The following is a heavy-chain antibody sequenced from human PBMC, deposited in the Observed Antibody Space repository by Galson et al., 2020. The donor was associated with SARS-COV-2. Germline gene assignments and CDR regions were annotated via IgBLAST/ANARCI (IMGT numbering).Heavy chain of an antibody. CDR3: AREIEGSDIYYSESSGFYFDY. Sequence: ASETLSLTCTVSGASISSGGHYWSWIRQHPGKGLEWIGYIYYSGNTHYNPSLKSRVSISVDTSENQFSLKLSSVTAADTAVYYCAREIEGSDIYYSESSGFYFDYWGQGTLVTVSS. CDR1: GASISSGGHY. D-gene: IGHD3-22*01. CDR2: IYYSGNT. V-gene: IGHV4-31*03. J-gene: IGHJ4*02.